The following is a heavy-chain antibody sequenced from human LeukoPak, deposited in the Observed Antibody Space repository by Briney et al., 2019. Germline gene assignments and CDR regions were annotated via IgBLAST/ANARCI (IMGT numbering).Heavy chain of an antibody. CDR2: IKSKTDGGTT. J-gene: IGHJ6*04. CDR1: GFTFNNAW. Sequence: GGSLRLSCAASGFTFNNAWMSWVRQAPGKGLEWVGRIKSKTDGGTTDYAAPVKGRFTISRDDSKNTLYLQMNSLKTEDTAVYYCTTKPCSSTSCYYYYGMDVWGKGTTVTVSS. V-gene: IGHV3-15*01. D-gene: IGHD2-2*01. CDR3: TTKPCSSTSCYYYYGMDV.